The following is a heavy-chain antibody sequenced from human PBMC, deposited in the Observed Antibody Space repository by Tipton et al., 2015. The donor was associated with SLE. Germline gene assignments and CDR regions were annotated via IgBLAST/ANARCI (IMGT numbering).Heavy chain of an antibody. CDR2: IYHSGST. CDR3: ARDRGTGTDAFDI. V-gene: IGHV4-38-2*02. D-gene: IGHD1/OR15-1a*01. J-gene: IGHJ3*02. CDR1: GYSISSGYY. Sequence: TLSLTCAVSGYSISSGYYWGWIRQPPGKGLEWIGSIYHSGSTYYNPSLKSRVTISVDTSKNQFSLKLSSVTAADTAVYYCARDRGTGTDAFDIWGQGTMVTVSS.